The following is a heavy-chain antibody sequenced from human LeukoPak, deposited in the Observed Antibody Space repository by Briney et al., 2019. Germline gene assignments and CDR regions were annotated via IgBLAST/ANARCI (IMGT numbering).Heavy chain of an antibody. Sequence: GGSLRLSCAASGLTFSTHAMIWVWVRQAPGKGLEWISVIYSGGSTYYADSVKGRFTISRDDSKNTLYLQMNSLRAEDTAVYYCARDEYRNAYWGQGTLVTVSS. D-gene: IGHD5-18*01. CDR3: ARDEYRNAY. CDR1: GLTFSTHA. V-gene: IGHV3-66*01. J-gene: IGHJ4*02. CDR2: IYSGGST.